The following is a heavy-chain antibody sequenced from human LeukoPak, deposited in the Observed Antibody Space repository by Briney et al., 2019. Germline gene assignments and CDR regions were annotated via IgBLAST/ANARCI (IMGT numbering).Heavy chain of an antibody. J-gene: IGHJ4*02. CDR1: GGSISSYY. CDR2: IYYSGST. Sequence: TPSETLSLTCTVSGGSISSYYWSWIRQPPGKGLEWIGYIYYSGSTNYNPSLKSRITISVDTSKNHFSLKLSSVTAADPAVYYCARLGAGPTYYDFWSGYSSFYFDYWGQGTLVTVSS. D-gene: IGHD3-3*01. CDR3: ARLGAGPTYYDFWSGYSSFYFDY. V-gene: IGHV4-59*08.